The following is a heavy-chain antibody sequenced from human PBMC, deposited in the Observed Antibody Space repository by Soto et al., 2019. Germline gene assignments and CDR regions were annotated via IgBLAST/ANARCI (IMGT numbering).Heavy chain of an antibody. D-gene: IGHD3-10*01. CDR2: INDSGNI. V-gene: IGHV4-34*01. J-gene: IGHJ6*03. CDR1: GGSFSGYQ. CDR3: ARGLILWFGELARRGGYYYYMDV. Sequence: QVQLQQWGAGLLKPSETLSLTCAVYGGSFSGYQWSWIRQTPGKGLEWIGEINDSGNINYNPSLKSRVTIFLDTPKKQISRKLSSVTAADPAVYYCARGLILWFGELARRGGYYYYMDVWGKGTTVIVSS.